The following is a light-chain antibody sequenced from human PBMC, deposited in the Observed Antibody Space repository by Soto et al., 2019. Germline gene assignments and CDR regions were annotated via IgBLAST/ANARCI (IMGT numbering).Light chain of an antibody. J-gene: IGKJ1*01. CDR2: WAS. CDR1: QSVLYSSNNKNY. Sequence: DIVMTQSPDSLAVSLGERATINCKSSQSVLYSSNNKNYLAWYQQKPGQPPKLLIYWASTRESGVPERFSGSGSGTDFTLTISSLQAEDVVGYNCQQYYSTPLFGQATKVEIK. CDR3: QQYYSTPL. V-gene: IGKV4-1*01.